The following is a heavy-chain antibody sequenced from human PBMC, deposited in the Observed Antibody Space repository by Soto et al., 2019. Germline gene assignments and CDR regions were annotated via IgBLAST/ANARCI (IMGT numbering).Heavy chain of an antibody. D-gene: IGHD2-21*01. J-gene: IGHJ5*02. CDR2: IYHSGST. CDR3: ATLPPRIVVALLPIPT. Sequence: QVQLRESGPGLVKTSGTLSLTCAVSGGSISSTNWWTWVRQPPGKGLEWIGEIYHSGSTTYSPSFRGRAPISVDKSNNQFSLRLRSVPAAATAVYYCATLPPRIVVALLPIPTWGQGILVTVSS. V-gene: IGHV4-4*02. CDR1: GGSISSTNW.